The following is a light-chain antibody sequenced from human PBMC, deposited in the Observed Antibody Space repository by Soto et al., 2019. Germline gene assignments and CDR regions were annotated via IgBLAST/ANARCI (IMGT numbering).Light chain of an antibody. CDR1: SSDVGDYKF. CDR2: EVS. J-gene: IGLJ2*01. V-gene: IGLV2-8*01. CDR3: SSYAGNNNVV. Sequence: QSALTQPPSASGSPGQSVTISCTGTSSDVGDYKFVSWYQQHPGKAPKLLIYEVSRRPSGVPDRFSGSKSGNTASLTVSGLQAEDEAEYYCSSYAGNNNVVFGGGTKLTVL.